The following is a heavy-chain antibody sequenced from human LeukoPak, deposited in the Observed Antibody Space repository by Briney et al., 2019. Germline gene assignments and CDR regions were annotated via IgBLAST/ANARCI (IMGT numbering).Heavy chain of an antibody. CDR2: IYYSGST. D-gene: IGHD3-10*01. Sequence: SETLSLTCTVSGGSISSSSYYWGWIRRPPGKGLEWIGSIYYSGSTYCNPSLKSRVTISVDTSKNQFSLKLSSVTAADTAVYYCARAPPKTMVRGVTDAFDIWGQGTMVTVSS. CDR3: ARAPPKTMVRGVTDAFDI. CDR1: GGSISSSSYY. J-gene: IGHJ3*02. V-gene: IGHV4-39*07.